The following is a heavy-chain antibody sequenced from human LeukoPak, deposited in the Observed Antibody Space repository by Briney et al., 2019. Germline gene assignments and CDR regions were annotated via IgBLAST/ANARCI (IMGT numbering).Heavy chain of an antibody. V-gene: IGHV1-46*01. CDR2: VNPSGGST. Sequence: ASVKVSCKASGYTFTNYYMHWVRQAPGQGLEWMGIVNPSGGSTSYAQKFQGRVTMTRDTSTSTVYMELSSLRSEDTALYYCARGRFPTKRSAYYYGAFDIWGQGTMVTVPS. D-gene: IGHD3-22*01. J-gene: IGHJ3*02. CDR1: GYTFTNYY. CDR3: ARGRFPTKRSAYYYGAFDI.